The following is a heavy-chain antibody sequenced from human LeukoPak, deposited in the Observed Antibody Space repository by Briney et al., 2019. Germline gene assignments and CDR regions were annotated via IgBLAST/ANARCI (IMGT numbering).Heavy chain of an antibody. D-gene: IGHD1-26*01. V-gene: IGHV3-23*01. Sequence: GGSLRLSCAASGFTFSSYAMSWVRQAPGKGLEWVSAISGSGGSTYYADSVKGRFTISRDNAKNSLYLQMNSLRAEDTAVYYCAREGGSYLNYFDYWGQGTLVTVSS. CDR1: GFTFSSYA. J-gene: IGHJ4*02. CDR2: ISGSGGST. CDR3: AREGGSYLNYFDY.